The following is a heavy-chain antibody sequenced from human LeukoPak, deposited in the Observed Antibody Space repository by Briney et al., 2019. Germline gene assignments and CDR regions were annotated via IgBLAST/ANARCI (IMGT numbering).Heavy chain of an antibody. CDR3: ARPRSPGIAVAGYYFDY. CDR1: GFTFSSYG. D-gene: IGHD6-19*01. Sequence: PGRSLRLSCAASGFTFSSYGMHWVGQAPGKGLEWVGVIWYDGSNKYYADSVKGRFTISRDNSKNALYLQVNSLRAEDTAVYYCARPRSPGIAVAGYYFDYWGQGTLVTVSS. V-gene: IGHV3-33*01. J-gene: IGHJ4*02. CDR2: IWYDGSNK.